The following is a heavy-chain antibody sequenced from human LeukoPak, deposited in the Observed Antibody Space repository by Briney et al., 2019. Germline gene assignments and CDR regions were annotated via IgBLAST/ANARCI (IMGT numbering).Heavy chain of an antibody. J-gene: IGHJ4*02. CDR2: ISGSGGST. Sequence: GGSLRLSCAASGFTFSSYAMSWVRQAPGKGLERVSAISGSGGSTYYADSVKGRFTISRDNSKNTLYLQMNSLRAEDTAVCYCAKGKPSLDYGDYFDYWGQGTLVTVSS. D-gene: IGHD4-17*01. CDR1: GFTFSSYA. V-gene: IGHV3-23*01. CDR3: AKGKPSLDYGDYFDY.